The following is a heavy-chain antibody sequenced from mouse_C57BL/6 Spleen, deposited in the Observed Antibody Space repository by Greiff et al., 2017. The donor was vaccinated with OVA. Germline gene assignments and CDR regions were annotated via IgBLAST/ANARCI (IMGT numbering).Heavy chain of an antibody. CDR1: GYSFTSYY. V-gene: IGHV1-66*01. J-gene: IGHJ4*01. Sequence: VQLQQSGPELVKPGASVKISCKASGYSFTSYYIHWVKQRPGQGLEWIGWIYPGSGNTKYNEKFKGKATLTADTSSSTAYMQRSSLTSEDSAVYYCARDGSSPSYAMDDWGQGTSVTVSS. D-gene: IGHD1-1*01. CDR2: IYPGSGNT. CDR3: ARDGSSPSYAMDD.